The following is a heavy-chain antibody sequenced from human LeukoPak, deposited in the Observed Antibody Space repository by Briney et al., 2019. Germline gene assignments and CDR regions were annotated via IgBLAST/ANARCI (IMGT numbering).Heavy chain of an antibody. CDR2: IWPDNDHK. D-gene: IGHD1-1*01. CDR1: GFTFTNNA. Sequence: GGSLRLSCAASGFTFTNNAMHWVRQAPGKGLEWLAQIWPDNDHKCYADSVKGRLTVSRDNPKNTVYLQMNSVRVEDTAVYYCARDGHNLAPFGMDVWGQGTTVTVSS. J-gene: IGHJ6*02. V-gene: IGHV3-33*01. CDR3: ARDGHNLAPFGMDV.